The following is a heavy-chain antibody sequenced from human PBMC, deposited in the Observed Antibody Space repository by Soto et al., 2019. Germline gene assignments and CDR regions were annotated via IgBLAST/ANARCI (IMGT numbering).Heavy chain of an antibody. Sequence: EVQLLESGGGLAQPGGSLRLSCAASGFTFSSFAMSWVRQAQGKGLEWVAAISGPGDDTFYADSVQGRFTISRDNSKSTLFLQLNRLRADDTAVYYCAKDFLVAAAANWALFDYWGQGSLVTVSS. V-gene: IGHV3-23*01. J-gene: IGHJ4*02. CDR3: AKDFLVAAAANWALFDY. CDR1: GFTFSSFA. CDR2: ISGPGDDT. D-gene: IGHD6-13*01.